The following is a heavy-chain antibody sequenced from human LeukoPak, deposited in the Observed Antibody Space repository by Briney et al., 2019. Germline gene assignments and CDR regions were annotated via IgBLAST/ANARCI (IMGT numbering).Heavy chain of an antibody. CDR2: IIPIFGTA. D-gene: IGHD2-2*01. J-gene: IGHJ6*03. V-gene: IGHV1-69*13. CDR1: GGTFSSCA. Sequence: ASVKVSCKASGGTFSSCAISWVRQAPGQGLEWMGGIIPIFGTANYAQNFQGRVTITADESTSTAYMELSSLRSEDTAVYYCASIVVVPAENYYMDVWGKGTTVTVSS. CDR3: ASIVVVPAENYYMDV.